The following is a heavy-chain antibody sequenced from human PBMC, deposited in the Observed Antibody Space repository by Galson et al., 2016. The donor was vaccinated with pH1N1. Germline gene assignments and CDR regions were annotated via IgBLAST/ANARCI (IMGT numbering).Heavy chain of an antibody. V-gene: IGHV3-23*01. CDR3: AKRVAAGPYYYMDV. Sequence: SLRLSCAASGVSFTYHGMSWVRQAPGMGMEWVSAIVGSGDRTYYADSVKGRFTISRDNSKNTLYLQMNSLRVDDTAIYYCAKRVAAGPYYYMDVWGIGTTVTVSS. CDR1: GVSFTYHG. D-gene: IGHD2-15*01. J-gene: IGHJ6*03. CDR2: IVGSGDRT.